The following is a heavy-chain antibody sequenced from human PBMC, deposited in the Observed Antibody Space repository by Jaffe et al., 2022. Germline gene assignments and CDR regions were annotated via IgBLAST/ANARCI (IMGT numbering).Heavy chain of an antibody. Sequence: EVQLVESGGGLVQPGGSLRLSCAASGFTVSNTYMSWVRQAPGKGLEWVSIIYSGGSTYYADSVKGRFTISRDNSKNTLYLQMNSLRTEDTAVFYCARERGRYYYGSGSFSLDDWGQGTLVTVSS. J-gene: IGHJ4*02. CDR3: ARERGRYYYGSGSFSLDD. CDR2: IYSGGST. V-gene: IGHV3-66*02. D-gene: IGHD3-10*01. CDR1: GFTVSNTY.